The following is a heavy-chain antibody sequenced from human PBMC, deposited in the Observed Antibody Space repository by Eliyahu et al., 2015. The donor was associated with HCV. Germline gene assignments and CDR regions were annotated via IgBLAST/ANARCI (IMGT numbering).Heavy chain of an antibody. V-gene: IGHV3-74*01. D-gene: IGHD2-8*02. CDR1: GFTFSRHW. CDR3: AREGYWSLDY. Sequence: EVQLVESGGGLVQPGESLRLSCAASGFTFSRHWMHWVRQAPGKGLVWVSRLNPNGGDISYADSVKGRFTISRDNAKNTLYLQMNNLKVEDTAVYYCAREGYWSLDYWGQGILVTVSS. J-gene: IGHJ4*02. CDR2: LNPNGGDI.